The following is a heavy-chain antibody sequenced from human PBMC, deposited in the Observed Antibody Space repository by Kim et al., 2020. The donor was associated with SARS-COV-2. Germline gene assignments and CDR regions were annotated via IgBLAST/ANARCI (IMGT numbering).Heavy chain of an antibody. Sequence: SETLSRTCTVSGGSISSYYWSWIRQPPGKGLEWIGYIYYSGSTNYNPSLKSRVTISVDTSKNQFSLKLSSVTAADTAVYYCARATVWFGELSWFDPWGQG. V-gene: IGHV4-59*01. J-gene: IGHJ5*02. CDR3: ARATVWFGELSWFDP. CDR2: IYYSGST. D-gene: IGHD3-10*01. CDR1: GGSISSYY.